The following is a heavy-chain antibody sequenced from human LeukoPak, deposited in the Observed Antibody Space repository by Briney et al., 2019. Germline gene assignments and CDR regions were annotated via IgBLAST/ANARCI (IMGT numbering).Heavy chain of an antibody. CDR3: VRQGGWGGAHSLIEY. D-gene: IGHD1-26*01. V-gene: IGHV4-34*01. CDR2: INHSGST. CDR1: GGSFSGYY. Sequence: SETLSLTCAVYGGSFSGYYWSWIRQPPGKGLEWIGEINHSGSTNYNPSLKSRVTISVDTSRNQFSLKLSSVTASDTAIYYCVRQGGWGGAHSLIEYWGQGTLVTVSS. J-gene: IGHJ4*02.